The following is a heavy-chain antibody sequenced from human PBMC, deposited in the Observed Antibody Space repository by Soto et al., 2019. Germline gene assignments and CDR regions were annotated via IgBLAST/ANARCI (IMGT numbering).Heavy chain of an antibody. D-gene: IGHD6-19*01. J-gene: IGHJ6*02. CDR1: GFTFSNYS. V-gene: IGHV3-21*01. CDR2: ISRSSSNI. CDR3: ARDLKVAGAHSYYYYGMDV. Sequence: GGSLRLSCAASGFTFSNYSMNWVRQAPGKGLEWVSSISRSSSNIYYADSVKGRFTISRDNAKNALYLHMNSLRAGDTAVYYCARDLKVAGAHSYYYYGMDVWGQGTTVTVSS.